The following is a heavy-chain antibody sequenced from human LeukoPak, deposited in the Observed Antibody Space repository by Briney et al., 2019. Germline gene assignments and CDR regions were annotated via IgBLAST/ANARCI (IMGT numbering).Heavy chain of an antibody. J-gene: IGHJ4*02. CDR1: GFTFNTHW. V-gene: IGHV3-7*03. D-gene: IGHD6-19*01. Sequence: GGSLRLSCAASGFTFNTHWMTWVRQTPGKGLEWVATIKPNGNDKFFVDSVKGRFTVSRDNAKTSLYLQMNSLRAEDTAMYYCTKSGWELWGQGNLVTVS. CDR3: TKSGWEL. CDR2: IKPNGNDK.